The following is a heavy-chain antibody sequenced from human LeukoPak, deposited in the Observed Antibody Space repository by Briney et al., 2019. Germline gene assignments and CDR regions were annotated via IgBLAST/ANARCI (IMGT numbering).Heavy chain of an antibody. V-gene: IGHV1-69*13. J-gene: IGHJ4*02. D-gene: IGHD6-13*01. Sequence: ASVKVSCKASGGTFSSYAISWVRQAPGQGLEWMGGIIPIFGTANYAQKFQGRVTITADESTSTAYMELSSLRSEDTAVYYCARGAAAGTGPFDYWGQGTLVTVSS. CDR3: ARGAAAGTGPFDY. CDR2: IIPIFGTA. CDR1: GGTFSSYA.